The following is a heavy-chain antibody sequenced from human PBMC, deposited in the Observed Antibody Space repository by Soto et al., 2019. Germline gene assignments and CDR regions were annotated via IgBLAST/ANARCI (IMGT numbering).Heavy chain of an antibody. CDR2: IAYDGSTK. Sequence: QVQLVESGGGVVQPGRSLRLSCAASGFTFSSYGMHWVRQAPGKGLEWVAVIAYDGSTKYYADSVKGRFTISRDNSKNTLYLQMNSLRAEDTAVYYCAKDDRQRKIVVVVAATLGYWGQGTLVTVSS. CDR1: GFTFSSYG. J-gene: IGHJ4*02. CDR3: AKDDRQRKIVVVVAATLGY. V-gene: IGHV3-30*18. D-gene: IGHD2-15*01.